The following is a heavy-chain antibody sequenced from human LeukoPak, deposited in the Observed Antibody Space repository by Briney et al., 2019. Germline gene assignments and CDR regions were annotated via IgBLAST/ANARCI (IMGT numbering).Heavy chain of an antibody. CDR1: GGSFNDYF. V-gene: IGHV4-34*06. J-gene: IGHJ4*02. Sequence: SETLSLTCAVYGGSFNDYFWSWIRQPPGQGLEWLGEINHSGSSNYNPSLKSRVTISVGTFKNQFSLTMGPLTARDTAGFYLWTFVMDDYGDYSTDYWGQGTLVTVSS. CDR2: INHSGSS. CDR3: WTFVMDDYGDYSTDY. D-gene: IGHD4-17*01.